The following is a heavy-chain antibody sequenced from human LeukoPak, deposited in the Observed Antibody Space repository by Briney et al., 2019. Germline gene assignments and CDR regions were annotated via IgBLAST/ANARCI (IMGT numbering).Heavy chain of an antibody. V-gene: IGHV3-33*01. CDR3: ARANRGYSYGDVAFDI. CDR1: GFTFSSYG. CDR2: IWYDGSNK. D-gene: IGHD5-18*01. J-gene: IGHJ3*02. Sequence: GGSLRLSCAASGFTFSSYGMHWVRQAPGKGLEWVAVIWYDGSNKYYADSVKGRFTISRDNSKNTLYLQMNSLRAEDTAVYYCARANRGYSYGDVAFDIWGQGTMLTVSS.